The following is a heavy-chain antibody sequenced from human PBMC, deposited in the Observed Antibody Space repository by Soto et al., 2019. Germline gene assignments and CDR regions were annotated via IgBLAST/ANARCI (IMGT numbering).Heavy chain of an antibody. Sequence: QITLKESGPTLVKPTQTLTLTCTFSGFSLSTSGVGVGWIRQPPGKALEWLALIYWNDDKRYSPSLKSRLTITKDTSKNQVVLTMTNMDPVDTATYYSARTIQWPDYYYYGMDVWGQGTTVTVSS. D-gene: IGHD2-8*01. J-gene: IGHJ6*02. CDR1: GFSLSTSGVG. CDR3: ARTIQWPDYYYYGMDV. V-gene: IGHV2-5*01. CDR2: IYWNDDK.